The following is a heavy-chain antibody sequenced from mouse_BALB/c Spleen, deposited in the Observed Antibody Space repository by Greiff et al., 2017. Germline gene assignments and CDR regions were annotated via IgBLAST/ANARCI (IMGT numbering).Heavy chain of an antibody. Sequence: EVQLQQSGAELVKPGASVKLSCTASGFNIKDTYMHWVKQRPEQGLEWIGRIDPANGNTKYDPKFQGKATITADTSSNTAYLQLSSLTSEDTAVYYCARSPYYYGSYYYFDYWGQGTTLTVSS. CDR3: ARSPYYYGSYYYFDY. J-gene: IGHJ2*01. D-gene: IGHD1-1*01. CDR1: GFNIKDTY. V-gene: IGHV14-3*02. CDR2: IDPANGNT.